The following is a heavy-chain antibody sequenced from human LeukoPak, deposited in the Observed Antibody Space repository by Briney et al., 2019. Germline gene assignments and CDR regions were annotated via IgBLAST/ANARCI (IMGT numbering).Heavy chain of an antibody. CDR2: IYISGST. V-gene: IGHV4-59*01. Sequence: SETLSLTCTVSGGSISSYYWSWIRQPPGKGLEWIGYIYISGSTDYSPSLKNRVTMSVDTSKDKFSLNLRYVTAADTAVYYCARGRSDYRFYYNMDVWGQGTTVTVSS. CDR3: ARGRSDYRFYYNMDV. D-gene: IGHD3-16*01. CDR1: GGSISSYY. J-gene: IGHJ6*03.